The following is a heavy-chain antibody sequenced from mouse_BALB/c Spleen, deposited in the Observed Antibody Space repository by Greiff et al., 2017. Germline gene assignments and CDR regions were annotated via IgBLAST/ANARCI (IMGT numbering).Heavy chain of an antibody. CDR2: ISDGGSYT. V-gene: IGHV5-4*02. Sequence: EVKLVESGGGLVKPGGSLKLSCAASGFTFSDYYMYWVRQTPEKRLEWVATISDGGSYTYYPDSVKGRFTISRDNAKNNLYLQMSSLKSEDTAMYYCARGLKLGGGYYYAMDYWGQGTSVTVSS. CDR3: ARGLKLGGGYYYAMDY. J-gene: IGHJ4*01. CDR1: GFTFSDYY. D-gene: IGHD4-1*01.